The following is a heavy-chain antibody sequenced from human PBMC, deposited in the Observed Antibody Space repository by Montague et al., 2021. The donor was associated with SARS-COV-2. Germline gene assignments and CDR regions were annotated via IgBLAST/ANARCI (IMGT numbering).Heavy chain of an antibody. Sequence: SLRLSCAASGFTFSSFGMHWVRQAPGKGLEWVAALWYDGGSKYYADSVKGRFPISRDNSKNTLYLQMSSLRAEDTAVYYCARELRGFSTSWYALDSWGQGTLVAVSP. CDR1: GFTFSSFG. CDR3: ARELRGFSTSWYALDS. J-gene: IGHJ4*02. D-gene: IGHD6-13*01. CDR2: LWYDGGSK. V-gene: IGHV3-33*01.